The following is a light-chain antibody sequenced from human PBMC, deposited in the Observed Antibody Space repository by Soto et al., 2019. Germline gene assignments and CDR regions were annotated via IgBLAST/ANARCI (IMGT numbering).Light chain of an antibody. J-gene: IGKJ4*01. CDR1: HSVGSK. Sequence: ETVMTQSPATLSLSPGERATVSCRASHSVGSKLVWYQQQPGQAPSFLIYGASTRATGIPARFGGSGSGTEFTLTIDSLQSEDFAVYYCQQYNKWPPAFGGGTKVDIK. V-gene: IGKV3-15*01. CDR3: QQYNKWPPA. CDR2: GAS.